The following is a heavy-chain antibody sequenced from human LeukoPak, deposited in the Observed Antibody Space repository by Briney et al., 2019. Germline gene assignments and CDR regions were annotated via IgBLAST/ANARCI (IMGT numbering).Heavy chain of an antibody. V-gene: IGHV3-43*02. J-gene: IGHJ3*02. Sequence: PGGSLRLSCAASGFTFDEYAIHWVRQAPGKGLEWVSLISGGGGRTFYRDSVKDRFTISRDNSKNSLYLQMNSLRTEDTALYYCAKDLTCVYDAFNIWGQGTMVTVSS. CDR2: ISGGGGRT. CDR1: GFTFDEYA. D-gene: IGHD3-16*01. CDR3: AKDLTCVYDAFNI.